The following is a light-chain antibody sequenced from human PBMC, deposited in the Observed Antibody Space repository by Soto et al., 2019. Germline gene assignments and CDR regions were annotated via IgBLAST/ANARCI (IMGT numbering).Light chain of an antibody. CDR3: QQYGSSPST. J-gene: IGKJ1*01. V-gene: IGKV3-20*01. Sequence: DIAFTQSPGTLSSSAWERWTLSCSASQSVSSNYITWYQQTPGQAPRRLSFGASSRATGIPDRVSGSGSGTDFTLTISRLEPEDFEVYYCQQYGSSPSTFGQGTKVDIK. CDR2: GAS. CDR1: QSVSSNY.